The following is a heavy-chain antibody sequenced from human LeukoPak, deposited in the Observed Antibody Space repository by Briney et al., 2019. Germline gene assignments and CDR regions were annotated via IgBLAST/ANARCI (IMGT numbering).Heavy chain of an antibody. Sequence: ASVKVSCKASGYTFTGYYMHWVRQAPGQGLEWMGWINPNSGGTNYAQKFQGRVTMTRDTSISTAYMELSRLRSDDTAVYYCARGGDYGSGTYYKFYYYYYMDVWGKGTTVTISS. J-gene: IGHJ6*03. CDR2: INPNSGGT. CDR3: ARGGDYGSGTYYKFYYYYYMDV. V-gene: IGHV1-2*02. CDR1: GYTFTGYY. D-gene: IGHD3-10*01.